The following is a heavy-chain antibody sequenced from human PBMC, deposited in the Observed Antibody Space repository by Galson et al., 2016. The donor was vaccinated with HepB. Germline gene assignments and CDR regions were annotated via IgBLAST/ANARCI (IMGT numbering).Heavy chain of an antibody. CDR3: ARGIRGSGWSDLMMDV. V-gene: IGHV3-33*01. Sequence: SLRLSCAASRFTFSSYGMHWVRQAPGKGLEWVSVIWYDRRNYFYADSVKGRFTISRDNSKNTVYLEMNSLRAEDTAVYYCARGIRGSGWSDLMMDVWGQGTTVTVSS. J-gene: IGHJ6*02. CDR2: IWYDRRNY. D-gene: IGHD6-19*01. CDR1: RFTFSSYG.